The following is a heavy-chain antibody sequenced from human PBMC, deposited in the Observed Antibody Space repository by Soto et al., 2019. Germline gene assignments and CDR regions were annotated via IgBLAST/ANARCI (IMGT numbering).Heavy chain of an antibody. D-gene: IGHD3-3*02. J-gene: IGHJ4*02. CDR3: ARKSHFWSGYPYFDY. CDR1: GYTFTSYD. V-gene: IGHV1-8*01. Sequence: ASVKVSCKASGYTFTSYDINWVRQATGQGLEWMGWMNPNSGNTGYAQKFRGRVTMTRNTSISTAYMELSSLRSEDTAVYYCARKSHFWSGYPYFDYWGQGTLVTVPQ. CDR2: MNPNSGNT.